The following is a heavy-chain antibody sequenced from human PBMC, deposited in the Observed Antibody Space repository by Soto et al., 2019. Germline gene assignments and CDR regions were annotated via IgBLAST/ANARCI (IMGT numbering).Heavy chain of an antibody. D-gene: IGHD6-19*01. Sequence: GGSLRLSCAASGFTFSGSAMHWVRQASGKGLEWVGRIRSKANSYATAYAASVKGRFTISRDDSKNTAYLQMNSLKTEDTAVYYCTRHMEYNSGWSYYYRMAVWGQGTTVTVSS. CDR2: IRSKANSYAT. CDR3: TRHMEYNSGWSYYYRMAV. CDR1: GFTFSGSA. J-gene: IGHJ6*02. V-gene: IGHV3-73*01.